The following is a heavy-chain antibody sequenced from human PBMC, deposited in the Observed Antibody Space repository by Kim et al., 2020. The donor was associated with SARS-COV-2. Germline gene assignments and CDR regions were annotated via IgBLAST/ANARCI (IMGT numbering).Heavy chain of an antibody. CDR2: ISSSGSTI. J-gene: IGHJ6*02. Sequence: GGSLRLSCAASGFTFSSYEMNWVRQAPGKGLEWFSYISSSGSTIYYADSVKGRFTISRDNAKNSLYLQMNSLRAEDTAVYYCARAIARYDILTGYYYYYYGMDVWGQGTTVTVSS. V-gene: IGHV3-48*03. D-gene: IGHD3-9*01. CDR1: GFTFSSYE. CDR3: ARAIARYDILTGYYYYYYGMDV.